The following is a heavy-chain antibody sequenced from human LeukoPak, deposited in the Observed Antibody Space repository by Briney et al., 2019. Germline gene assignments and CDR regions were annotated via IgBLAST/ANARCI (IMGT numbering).Heavy chain of an antibody. D-gene: IGHD5-12*01. J-gene: IGHJ4*02. CDR1: GYTFSAFY. V-gene: IGHV1-2*02. Sequence: ASVKVSCKTSGYTFSAFYIHWVRQVPGQGLEWMGWLRPDTGATNFAQNFLGRVTMTGDTSISTAYMELSRPRPDDTAVYYCARVDTVGTVNPFYWGQGTLVTVSS. CDR2: LRPDTGAT. CDR3: ARVDTVGTVNPFY.